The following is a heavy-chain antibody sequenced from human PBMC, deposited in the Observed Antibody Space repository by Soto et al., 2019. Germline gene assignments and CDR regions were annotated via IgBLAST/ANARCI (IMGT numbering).Heavy chain of an antibody. V-gene: IGHV4-30-2*01. CDR2: ISHSGSA. D-gene: IGHD2-21*02. CDR1: GDSISTGGYS. CDR3: ARAPQHIVVVTTIPSYFDY. J-gene: IGHJ4*01. Sequence: PSETLSLTCAVSGDSISTGGYSWSWIRQAPGKGLEWIGYISHSGSAYYNPSLKSRVFISIDRSQNQFSLKLRSVTAADAAVYYCARAPQHIVVVTTIPSYFDYWGQGALVTVSS.